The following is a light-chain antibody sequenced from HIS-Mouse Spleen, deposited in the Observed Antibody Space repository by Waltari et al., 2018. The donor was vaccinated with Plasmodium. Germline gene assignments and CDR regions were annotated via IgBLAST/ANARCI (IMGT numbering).Light chain of an antibody. J-gene: IGKJ1*01. Sequence: DIQMTQSPSTLSASVGDRVTITCRASQSISSWLAWYQQKPGKAPKLLIYKASSLESGVPSRFSVSGSGTEVTLTISSLQPDDFATYYCQQYNSYQFGQGTKVEIK. CDR3: QQYNSYQ. CDR2: KAS. CDR1: QSISSW. V-gene: IGKV1-5*03.